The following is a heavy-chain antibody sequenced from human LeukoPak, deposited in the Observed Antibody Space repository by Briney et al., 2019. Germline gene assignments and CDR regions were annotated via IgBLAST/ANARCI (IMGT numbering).Heavy chain of an antibody. V-gene: IGHV3-33*01. CDR1: GYTFSNYN. CDR3: ARGSGDAFDI. Sequence: TGRSLRLSCAASGYTFSNYNMHWVRQAPGKGLEWVAVIWYDGGNKYYADSVKGRFTFSRDNSKNTLYLQMNGLRAEDTAVYYCARGSGDAFDIWGQGTMVTVSS. CDR2: IWYDGGNK. J-gene: IGHJ3*02.